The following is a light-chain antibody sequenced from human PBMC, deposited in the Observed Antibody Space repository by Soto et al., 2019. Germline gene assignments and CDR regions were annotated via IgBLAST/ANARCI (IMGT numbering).Light chain of an antibody. CDR2: KAS. CDR1: QSISTW. Sequence: DIQMTQSPSTLSASVGDRVTITCRASQSISTWLAWYQQKPGKAPKLLIYKASTLDSGVPSGFSGSGSGTEFTLTIYNLQPDDFATYYCQQYDNYPRTFGQGTKLEIK. V-gene: IGKV1-5*03. CDR3: QQYDNYPRT. J-gene: IGKJ2*01.